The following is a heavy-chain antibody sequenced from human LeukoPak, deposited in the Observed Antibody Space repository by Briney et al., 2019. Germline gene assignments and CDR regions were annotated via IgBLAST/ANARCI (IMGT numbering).Heavy chain of an antibody. D-gene: IGHD1-7*01. CDR3: ARTGKTLLNYDFDY. J-gene: IGHJ4*02. V-gene: IGHV4-59*11. CDR2: IFYSGST. CDR1: GASITSQY. Sequence: NPSETLSLTCSVSGASITSQYWSWIRQPPGKGLEWIGYIFYSGSTNYNPSLKSRVTISLDTSKNQFSLKLNSVTAADTAVYYCARTGKTLLNYDFDYWGQGTLVTVSS.